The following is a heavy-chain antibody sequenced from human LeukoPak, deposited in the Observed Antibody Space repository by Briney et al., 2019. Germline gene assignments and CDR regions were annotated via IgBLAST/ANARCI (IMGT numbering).Heavy chain of an antibody. V-gene: IGHV4-59*08. J-gene: IGHJ4*02. D-gene: IGHD5-12*01. CDR1: GGSISGYY. Sequence: SETLSLTCTVSGGSISGYYCTWIRQPPGKGLEWIGYISYSGSTSSHPSLKSRVTISLDTSKNQFSLKLTSVTAADTAVYHCVRGYSGYPYYLDYWGQGTLVTVSS. CDR3: VRGYSGYPYYLDY. CDR2: ISYSGST.